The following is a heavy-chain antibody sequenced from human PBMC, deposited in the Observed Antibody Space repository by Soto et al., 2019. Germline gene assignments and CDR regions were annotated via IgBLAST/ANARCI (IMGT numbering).Heavy chain of an antibody. Sequence: SETLSLTCAVYGGSFSGYYWSWIRQPPGKGLEWIGEINHSGSTNYNPSLKSRVTISVDSSKNQFSLTLSSVTAADTAVYYCGRRPWPYSSSWYGAPHYYYYGMYVWRQRTRVTISS. V-gene: IGHV4-34*01. CDR3: GRRPWPYSSSWYGAPHYYYYGMYV. CDR2: INHSGST. J-gene: IGHJ6*02. CDR1: GGSFSGYY. D-gene: IGHD6-13*01.